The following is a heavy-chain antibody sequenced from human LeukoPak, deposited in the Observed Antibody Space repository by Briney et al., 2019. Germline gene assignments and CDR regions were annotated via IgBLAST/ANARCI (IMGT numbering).Heavy chain of an antibody. D-gene: IGHD3-3*01. Sequence: SVKVSCKASGGTFSSYAISWVRQAPGQGLEWVGGIIPIFGTANYAQKFQGRVTITADDSTSTAYMALSTLRSEDTAVYYCARGPLRFLGGIDYWGQGTLVTVSS. CDR3: ARGPLRFLGGIDY. V-gene: IGHV1-69*13. CDR2: IIPIFGTA. J-gene: IGHJ4*02. CDR1: GGTFSSYA.